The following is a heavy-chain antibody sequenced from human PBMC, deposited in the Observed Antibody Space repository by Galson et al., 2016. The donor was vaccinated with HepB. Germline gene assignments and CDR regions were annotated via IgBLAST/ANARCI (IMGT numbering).Heavy chain of an antibody. CDR2: VYRDGST. CDR1: GFTVSSNY. J-gene: IGHJ6*03. CDR3: AKNKATARVWGHYYYYMDV. V-gene: IGHV3-53*01. D-gene: IGHD3-16*01. Sequence: SLRLSCAASGFTVSSNYLSWVRQAPGKGLEWVSIVYRDGSTYYSDSVRGRFTISRDNSNNIVYLQMNSRRAEDTAVYFCAKNKATARVWGHYYYYMDVWGKGTTVTVSS.